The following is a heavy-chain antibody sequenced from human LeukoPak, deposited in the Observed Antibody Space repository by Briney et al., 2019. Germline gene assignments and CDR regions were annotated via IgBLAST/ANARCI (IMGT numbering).Heavy chain of an antibody. V-gene: IGHV3-7*03. D-gene: IGHD3-16*01. CDR2: IKQDGSEK. J-gene: IGHJ4*02. Sequence: GGSLRLSCAASGLTFSNYWMDWVRQAPGKGLEWVANIKQDGSEKNYVDSVKGRSIISRDNAKNSLYLQMNTLRADDTAVYYCARDGFGTGSNWGQGTLVTVSS. CDR1: GLTFSNYW. CDR3: ARDGFGTGSN.